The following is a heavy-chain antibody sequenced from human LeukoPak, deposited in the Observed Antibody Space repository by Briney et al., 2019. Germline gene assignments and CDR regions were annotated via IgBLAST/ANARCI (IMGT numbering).Heavy chain of an antibody. CDR1: GFTFSSYA. CDR3: ARDGSGYFDY. Sequence: PGGPLRLSCAASGFTFSSYAMHWVRQAPGKGLEWVAVISYDGSNKYYADSVKGRFTISRDNSKNTLYLQMNSLRAEDTAVYYCARDGSGYFDYWGQGTLVTVSS. V-gene: IGHV3-30-3*01. D-gene: IGHD3-10*01. J-gene: IGHJ4*02. CDR2: ISYDGSNK.